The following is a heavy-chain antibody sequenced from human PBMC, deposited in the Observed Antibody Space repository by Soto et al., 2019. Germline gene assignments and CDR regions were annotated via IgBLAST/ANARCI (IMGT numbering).Heavy chain of an antibody. V-gene: IGHV1-18*01. Sequence: ASVKVSCKASGYTFTSYGISWMRQSPGQGLACMGWISAYNGNTNYAQKLQGRVTMTTDTSTSTAYMELMSLRSDDTAVYYCAREHCSSTRCYQYYYYYYGMDVWCQGTTVTVSS. CDR3: AREHCSSTRCYQYYYYYYGMDV. CDR1: GYTFTSYG. D-gene: IGHD2-2*01. CDR2: ISAYNGNT. J-gene: IGHJ6*02.